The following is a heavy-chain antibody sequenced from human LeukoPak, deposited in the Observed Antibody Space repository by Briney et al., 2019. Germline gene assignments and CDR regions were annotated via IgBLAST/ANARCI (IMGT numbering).Heavy chain of an antibody. D-gene: IGHD2-2*01. CDR1: GFTFSSYG. CDR3: ATSHCSSTSCSDDAFDI. J-gene: IGHJ3*02. CDR2: IRYDGSNK. V-gene: IGHV3-30*02. Sequence: GGSLRLSCAASGFTFSSYGMHWVRQAPGKGLEWVAFIRYDGSNKYYADSVKGRFTISRDNSKNTLYLQMNSLRAEDTAVYYCATSHCSSTSCSDDAFDIWGQGTMVTVSS.